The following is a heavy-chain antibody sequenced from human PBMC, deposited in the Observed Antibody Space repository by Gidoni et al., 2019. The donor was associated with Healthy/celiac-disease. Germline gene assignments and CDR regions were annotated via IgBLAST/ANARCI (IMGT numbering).Heavy chain of an antibody. V-gene: IGHV1-2*02. CDR1: GYTFTGYY. J-gene: IGHJ5*02. D-gene: IGHD2-2*01. CDR2: INPNSGGT. Sequence: QVQLVQSGAEVKKPGASVKVSCKASGYTFTGYYMHWVRQAPGQGLEWMGWINPNSGGTNYAQKCQGRVTMTRDTSISTAYMELSRLRSDDTAVYYCARDIPSQYAPGGRNWFDPWGQGTLVTVSS. CDR3: ARDIPSQYAPGGRNWFDP.